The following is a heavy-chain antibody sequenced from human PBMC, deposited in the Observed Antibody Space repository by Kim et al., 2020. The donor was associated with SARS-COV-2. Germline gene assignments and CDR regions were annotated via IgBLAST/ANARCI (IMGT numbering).Heavy chain of an antibody. V-gene: IGHV4-39*01. CDR1: GGPISSSSYY. Sequence: SQTLSLTCTVSGGPISSSSYYWGWIRQPPGKGLEWIGSIYYSGSTYYNPSLKSRVTISVDTSKNQFSLKLSSVTAADTAVYYCARHGGGAIVVVTAMAGAFDIWGQGTMVTVSS. J-gene: IGHJ3*02. CDR2: IYYSGST. CDR3: ARHGGGAIVVVTAMAGAFDI. D-gene: IGHD2-21*02.